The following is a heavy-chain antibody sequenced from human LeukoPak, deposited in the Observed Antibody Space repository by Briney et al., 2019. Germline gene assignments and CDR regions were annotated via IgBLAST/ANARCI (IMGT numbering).Heavy chain of an antibody. CDR2: IYTSGST. J-gene: IGHJ4*02. CDR3: ARVGEKLSYYYFDY. D-gene: IGHD2-21*01. V-gene: IGHV4-59*10. Sequence: SETLSLTCAVYGGSFSGYYWGWIRQPAGKGLEWIGRIYTSGSTNYKPSLKSRVTMSVDTSKNQFSLKLSSVTAADTAVYYCARVGEKLSYYYFDYWGQGTLVTVSS. CDR1: GGSFSGYY.